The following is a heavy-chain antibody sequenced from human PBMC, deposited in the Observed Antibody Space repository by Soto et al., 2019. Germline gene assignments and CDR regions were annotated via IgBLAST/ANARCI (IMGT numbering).Heavy chain of an antibody. CDR2: VYVSDSET. CDR1: GYYSSSYW. J-gene: IGHJ3*01. Sequence: GESLKISCKGSGYYSSSYWIAWVRQMSGKGLEWVGSVYVSDSETKYSPSFQGQVTISADKYTNTAYLYWSSLKASDTAMYYCARRGTLSGRDAFDVWGEGTMVTVSS. CDR3: ARRGTLSGRDAFDV. D-gene: IGHD5-12*01. V-gene: IGHV5-51*01.